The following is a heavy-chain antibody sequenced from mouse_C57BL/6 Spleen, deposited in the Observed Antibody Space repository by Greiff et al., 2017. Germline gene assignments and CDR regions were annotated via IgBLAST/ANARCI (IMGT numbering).Heavy chain of an antibody. J-gene: IGHJ3*01. CDR2: FHPYNDDT. V-gene: IGHV1-47*01. Sequence: QVQLKESGAELVKPGASVKMSCKASGYTFTTYPIEWMKQNHGKSLEWIGNFHPYNDDTKYNEKFKGKATLTVEKSSSTVYLELSRLTSDDSAVYYCARPLHYGSSSWFAYWGQGTLVTVSA. D-gene: IGHD1-1*01. CDR3: ARPLHYGSSSWFAY. CDR1: GYTFTTYP.